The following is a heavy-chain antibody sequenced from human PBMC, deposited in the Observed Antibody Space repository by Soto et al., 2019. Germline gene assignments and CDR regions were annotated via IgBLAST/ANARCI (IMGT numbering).Heavy chain of an antibody. Sequence: QVQLVQSGAEVKKPGASVKVSCKASGNTFSNYYIHWVRQAPGQGLEWMGTINPSGGHTTYAQKFVGRVTMTRDTSTSKLYMEVTSLRSEDTAVYYCARGGHVVVVTAAFDYWGQGTLVTVSS. CDR1: GNTFSNYY. CDR3: ARGGHVVVVTAAFDY. J-gene: IGHJ4*02. V-gene: IGHV1-46*03. D-gene: IGHD2-21*02. CDR2: INPSGGHT.